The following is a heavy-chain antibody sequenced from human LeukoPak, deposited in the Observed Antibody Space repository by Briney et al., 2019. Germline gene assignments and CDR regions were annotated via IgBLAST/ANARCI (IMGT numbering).Heavy chain of an antibody. J-gene: IGHJ6*02. CDR2: ISGSGRTT. Sequence: GGSLRLSCAVSGLTLTNFKMNWVRQAQGKGLEWVSYISGSGRTTFYADSVKGRFTISRDNAKNSLYLQINSLRAEDTAVYYCARDGYCSGGTCSNDYYYGVDVWGQGTTVTVSS. CDR1: GLTLTNFK. D-gene: IGHD2-15*01. V-gene: IGHV3-48*03. CDR3: ARDGYCSGGTCSNDYYYGVDV.